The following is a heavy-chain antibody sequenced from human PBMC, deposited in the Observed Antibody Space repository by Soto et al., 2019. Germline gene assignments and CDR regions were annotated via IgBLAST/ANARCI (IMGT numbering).Heavy chain of an antibody. V-gene: IGHV3-64*02. Sequence: PGGSLRLSCAGSGFTFSNYEMHWVRQAPGKGLEWVSTISSGCGSTYYADSVKGRFTISRDNSKSTLYLRMCGLRGEEMAVYYCAREQSKSGYSGYDYDYWGQGTLVTVSS. CDR1: GFTFSNYE. J-gene: IGHJ4*02. D-gene: IGHD5-12*01. CDR2: ISSGCGST. CDR3: AREQSKSGYSGYDYDY.